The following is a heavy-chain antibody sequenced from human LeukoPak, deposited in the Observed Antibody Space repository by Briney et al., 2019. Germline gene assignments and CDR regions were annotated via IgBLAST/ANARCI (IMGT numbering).Heavy chain of an antibody. V-gene: IGHV3-21*04. CDR1: GFTFSSYS. J-gene: IGHJ5*02. CDR2: ISSSSSYI. Sequence: GGSLRLSCAASGFTFSSYSMNWVRQAPGKGLEWVSSISSSSSYIYYADSVKGRFTISRDNAKNSLYLQMNSRRAEDTAVYYCARDRGSHRFDPWGQGTLVTVSS. D-gene: IGHD5-12*01. CDR3: ARDRGSHRFDP.